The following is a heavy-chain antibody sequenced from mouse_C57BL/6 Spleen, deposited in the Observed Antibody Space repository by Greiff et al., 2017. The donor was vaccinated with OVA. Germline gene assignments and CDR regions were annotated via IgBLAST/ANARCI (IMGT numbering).Heavy chain of an antibody. CDR2: ISYDGSN. J-gene: IGHJ1*03. D-gene: IGHD1-1*01. CDR1: GYSITSGYY. CDR3: ARGITTVVAYWYFDV. Sequence: ESGPGLVKPSQSLSLTCSVTGYSITSGYYWNWIRQFPGNKLEWMGYISYDGSNNYNPSLKNRIHITRDTSKNQFLLKLMSVSTEDTATYYCARGITTVVAYWYFDVWGTGTTVTVSS. V-gene: IGHV3-6*01.